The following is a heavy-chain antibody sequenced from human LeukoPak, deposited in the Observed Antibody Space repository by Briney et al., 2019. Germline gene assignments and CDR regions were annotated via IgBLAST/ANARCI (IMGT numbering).Heavy chain of an antibody. CDR2: IIPIFGTA. D-gene: IGHD3-3*01. J-gene: IGHJ4*02. V-gene: IGHV1-69*05. CDR1: GGTFSSYA. Sequence: SVKVSCKASGGTFSSYAISWVRQAPGQGLEWMGRIIPIFGTANYAQKFQGRVTVTTDESTSTAYMELSSLRSEDTAVYYCARATYYDFWSGYYTGLDYWGQGTLVTVSS. CDR3: ARATYYDFWSGYYTGLDY.